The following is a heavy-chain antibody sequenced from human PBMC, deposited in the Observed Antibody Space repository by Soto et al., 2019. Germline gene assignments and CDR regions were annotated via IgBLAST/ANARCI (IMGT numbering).Heavy chain of an antibody. V-gene: IGHV3-21*06. CDR1: GFTFTRYS. J-gene: IGHJ4*02. CDR3: ARESEYRTSHFDY. CDR2: ISSTTNYI. D-gene: IGHD6-6*01. Sequence: GGSLRLSCAASGFTFTRYSMNWVRQAPGKGLEWVSSISSTTNYIYYGDSMKGRFTISRDNAKNSLYLEMNSLSAEDTAVYYCARESEYRTSHFDYWGQGTLVTVSS.